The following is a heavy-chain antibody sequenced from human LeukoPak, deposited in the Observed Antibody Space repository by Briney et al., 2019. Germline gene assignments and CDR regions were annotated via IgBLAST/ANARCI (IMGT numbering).Heavy chain of an antibody. D-gene: IGHD1-1*01. CDR1: GGTFGSYA. V-gene: IGHV1-69*06. Sequence: SVKVSCKASGGTFGSYAISWVRQAPGQGLEWMGGIIPIFGTANYAQKFQGRVTITADKSTSTAYMELSSLRSEDTAVYYCASFNWNAPGAFDIWGQGTMVTVSS. CDR3: ASFNWNAPGAFDI. CDR2: IIPIFGTA. J-gene: IGHJ3*02.